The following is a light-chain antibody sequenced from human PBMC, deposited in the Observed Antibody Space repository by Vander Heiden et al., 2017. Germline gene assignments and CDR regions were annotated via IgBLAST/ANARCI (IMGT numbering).Light chain of an antibody. CDR2: TNN. V-gene: IGLV1-44*01. J-gene: IGLJ2*01. CDR1: SSNIGSNS. CDR3: AAWDDSLNGPV. Sequence: QSVLTQPPPTSGTPGQRVTISCSGSSSNIGSNSVNWYQQLPGTAPKLLIYTNNQRPSGVPDRFSGSKSGTSASLDISGLQSEDEAHYYCAAWDDSLNGPVFGGGTKLTVL.